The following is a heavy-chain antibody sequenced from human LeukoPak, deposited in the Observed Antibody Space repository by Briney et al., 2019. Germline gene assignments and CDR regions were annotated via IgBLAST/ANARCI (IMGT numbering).Heavy chain of an antibody. J-gene: IGHJ6*02. CDR3: ARVSSSSDIYGMDV. CDR1: GGTFSSYA. V-gene: IGHV1-69*04. D-gene: IGHD6-13*01. Sequence: ASVKVSCKASGGTFSSYAISWVRQAPGRGLEWMGRIIPILGIANYAQKFQGRVTITADKSTSTAYMELSSLRSEDTAVYYCARVSSSSDIYGMDVWGQGTTVTVSS. CDR2: IIPILGIA.